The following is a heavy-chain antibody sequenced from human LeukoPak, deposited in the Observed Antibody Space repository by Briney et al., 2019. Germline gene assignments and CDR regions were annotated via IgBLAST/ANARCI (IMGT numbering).Heavy chain of an antibody. CDR3: ARDRTTGYSSSWYDY. V-gene: IGHV3-74*01. CDR1: GFTLSSYW. D-gene: IGHD6-13*01. CDR2: IKSDGSST. J-gene: IGHJ4*02. Sequence: GGSLRLSCAASGFTLSSYWTHWVRQTPGKGLVWISRIKSDGSSTSYADSVKGRFTISRDNAKNTLYLQMNSLRAEDTAVYYCARDRTTGYSSSWYDYWGPRTLVTVSS.